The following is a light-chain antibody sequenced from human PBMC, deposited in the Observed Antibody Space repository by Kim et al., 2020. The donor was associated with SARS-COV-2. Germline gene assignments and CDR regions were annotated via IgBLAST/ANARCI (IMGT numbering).Light chain of an antibody. J-gene: IGLJ2*01. Sequence: GQAIQIPWTGTSSDVGSYNLVSCYLQHRGKAPQLMIYEVSTRPSGVSNRFSGSKSGSTASLTNSGLQAEDESDYYCCSSAGSSTLVFGGGTQLTVL. CDR3: CSSAGSSTLV. CDR1: SSDVGSYNL. CDR2: EVS. V-gene: IGLV2-23*02.